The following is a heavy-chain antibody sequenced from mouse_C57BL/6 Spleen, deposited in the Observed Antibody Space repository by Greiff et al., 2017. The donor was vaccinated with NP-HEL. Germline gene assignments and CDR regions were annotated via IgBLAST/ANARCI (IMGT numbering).Heavy chain of an antibody. CDR2: INPNNGGT. J-gene: IGHJ3*01. CDR3: ARRHYGSSFRAWFAY. V-gene: IGHV1-22*01. D-gene: IGHD1-1*01. Sequence: EVQLQESGPELVKPGASVKMSCKASGYTFTDYNMHWVKQSHGKSLEWIGYINPNNGGTSYNQKFKGKATLTVNKSSSTAYMELRSLTSEDSAGYYCARRHYGSSFRAWFAYWGQGTLVTVSA. CDR1: GYTFTDYN.